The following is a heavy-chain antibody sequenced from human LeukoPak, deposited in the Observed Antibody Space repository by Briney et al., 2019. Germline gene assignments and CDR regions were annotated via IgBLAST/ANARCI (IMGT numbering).Heavy chain of an antibody. CDR1: GGTFSSYA. CDR3: ARATTLKWEEYYFDY. J-gene: IGHJ4*02. CDR2: IIPIFGTA. Sequence: SVKVSCKAPGGTFSSYAISWVRQAPGQGHEWMGRIIPIFGTANYAQKFQGRVTITTDESTSTAYMELSSLRSEDTAVYYCARATTLKWEEYYFDYWGQGTLVTVSS. V-gene: IGHV1-69*05. D-gene: IGHD4-11*01.